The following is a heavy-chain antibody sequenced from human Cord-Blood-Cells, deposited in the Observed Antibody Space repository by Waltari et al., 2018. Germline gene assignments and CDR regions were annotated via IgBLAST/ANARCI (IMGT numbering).Heavy chain of an antibody. V-gene: IGHV1-24*01. CDR2: FDPEDGET. D-gene: IGHD6-6*01. CDR1: VYTLTELS. Sequence: QVQLVQSGAEVKKPGASVKVSCKVSVYTLTELSMHWLRQAPGKGLEWMGGFDPEDGETIYAQKFQGRVTMTEDTSTDTAYMELSSLRSEDTAVYYCATSAARSYYFDYWGQGTLVTVSS. CDR3: ATSAARSYYFDY. J-gene: IGHJ4*02.